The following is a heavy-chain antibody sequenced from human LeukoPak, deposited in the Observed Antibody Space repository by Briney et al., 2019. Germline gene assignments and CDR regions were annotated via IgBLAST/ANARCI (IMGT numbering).Heavy chain of an antibody. CDR2: IYTSGST. Sequence: SETLSLTCTVSGGSISSYYWSWIRQPAGKGLEWIGRIYTSGSTNYNPSLKSRVTMSVDTSKNQFSLKLSSVTAADTAVYYCARDLYYYDSSGYYSYYFDYWGQGTLVTVSS. V-gene: IGHV4-4*07. CDR1: GGSISSYY. D-gene: IGHD3-22*01. J-gene: IGHJ4*02. CDR3: ARDLYYYDSSGYYSYYFDY.